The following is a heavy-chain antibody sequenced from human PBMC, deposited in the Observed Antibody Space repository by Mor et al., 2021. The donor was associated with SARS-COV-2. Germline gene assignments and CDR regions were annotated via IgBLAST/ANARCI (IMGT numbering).Heavy chain of an antibody. D-gene: IGHD4-17*01. CDR2: ISGSGGST. CDR3: ARDYGDLPQWFQH. J-gene: IGHJ1*01. V-gene: IGHV3-23*01. Sequence: RQAPGKGLEWVSAISGSGGSTYYADSVKGRFTISRDNSKNTLYLQMNSLRAEDTAVYYCARDYGDLPQWFQHWGQGTLVTVS.